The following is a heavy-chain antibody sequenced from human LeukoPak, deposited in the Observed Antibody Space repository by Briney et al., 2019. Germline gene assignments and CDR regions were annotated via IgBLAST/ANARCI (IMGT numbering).Heavy chain of an antibody. CDR1: GGSISSGDYY. CDR2: IYYSGST. V-gene: IGHV4-30-4*08. J-gene: IGHJ3*02. D-gene: IGHD2-8*01. CDR3: ARAYDCTNGVCYFYAFDI. Sequence: PSRTLSLTCTVSGGSISSGDYYWSWIRQPPGKGLEWIGYIYYSGSTYYNPSLKSRVTISVDTPKNQFSLKLSSVTAADTAVYYCARAYDCTNGVCYFYAFDIWGQGTMVTVSS.